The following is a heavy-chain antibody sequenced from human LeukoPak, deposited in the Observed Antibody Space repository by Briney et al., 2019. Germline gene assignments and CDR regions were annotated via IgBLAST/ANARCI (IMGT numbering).Heavy chain of an antibody. CDR3: ARDQDDYDLGHFDS. V-gene: IGHV3-7*01. D-gene: IGHD3-3*01. J-gene: IGHJ5*01. CDR2: IKQDGSQK. Sequence: GGSLRLSCVASGFTFTNYWMNWVRQAPGKGLEWVASIKQDGSQKSYVDSVKGRFTISRDNAKNSLSLQMDSLRGEDTAAYYCARDQDDYDLGHFDSWGQGTLVTV. CDR1: GFTFTNYW.